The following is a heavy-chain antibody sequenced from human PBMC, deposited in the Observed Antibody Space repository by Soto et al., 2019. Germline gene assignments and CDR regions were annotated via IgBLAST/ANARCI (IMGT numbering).Heavy chain of an antibody. CDR3: ARTTPYYCYAMEV. Sequence: QVQLVQSGAEVKKPGASVKVSCKASGYTFTSYDISWVRQATGQGLEWRGRLNPNSVNTSYAQKYQGRVTMTRNTSISTAYMELGSLRSEDTAVYYCARTTPYYCYAMEVWGQGPTVTVSS. V-gene: IGHV1-8*01. CDR1: GYTFTSYD. CDR2: LNPNSVNT. J-gene: IGHJ6*02. D-gene: IGHD1-1*01.